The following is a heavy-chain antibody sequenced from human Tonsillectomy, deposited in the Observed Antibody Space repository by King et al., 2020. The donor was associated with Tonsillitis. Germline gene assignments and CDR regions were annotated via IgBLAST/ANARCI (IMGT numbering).Heavy chain of an antibody. Sequence: QLQESGPGLVKPSETLSLTCTVSGGSISSSSFYWGWVRQPPGKGLEWIGTIYYSGSTFYNPSLKSRVTISVDTSKNQFSLKLSSVTAADTAVYYCARHPIAARGLFDYWGQGTLVTVSS. CDR1: GGSISSSSFY. CDR2: IYYSGST. CDR3: ARHPIAARGLFDY. V-gene: IGHV4-39*01. D-gene: IGHD6-6*01. J-gene: IGHJ4*02.